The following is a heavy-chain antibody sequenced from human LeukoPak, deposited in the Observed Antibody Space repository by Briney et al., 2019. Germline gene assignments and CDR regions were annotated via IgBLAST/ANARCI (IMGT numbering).Heavy chain of an antibody. V-gene: IGHV4-4*07. J-gene: IGHJ4*02. CDR3: ARDCTSFSCPLFDY. CDR1: GGFISSHY. CDR2: IYTGGSS. Sequence: AESLSLTCTVSGGFISSHYWSWIRQPAGKGLEWIGRIYTGGSSNYNPSLGSRDTMSIDTSKNQYSLKLSSVTAADTAVYYCARDCTSFSCPLFDYWGQGTLVTVSS. D-gene: IGHD2-2*01.